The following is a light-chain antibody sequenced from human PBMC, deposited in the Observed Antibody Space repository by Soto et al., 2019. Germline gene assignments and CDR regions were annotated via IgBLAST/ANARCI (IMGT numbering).Light chain of an antibody. J-gene: IGKJ2*03. Sequence: IQVTQSPSFVSASVGDRVTITCRTSQGVLNSFAWYQQKSGKAPLLLIHSISSLKSGVPSRFSGSGSGTELTLTIRTLQPEDFATYCCQQLYDYAQRFGLGSQL. CDR1: QGVLNS. CDR3: QQLYDYAQR. V-gene: IGKV1-9*01. CDR2: SIS.